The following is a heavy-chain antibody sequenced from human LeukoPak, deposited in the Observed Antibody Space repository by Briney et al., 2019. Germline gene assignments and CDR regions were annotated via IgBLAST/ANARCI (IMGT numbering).Heavy chain of an antibody. Sequence: PSETLSLTCAVSGYSISSGYYWGWIRQPPGKGLEWIGSIYHSGGTYYNPSLKSRVAISVATSKNQFSLKLSSVTAADTAVYYCARGRAVAGSGGNWGQGTLVTVSS. J-gene: IGHJ4*02. D-gene: IGHD6-19*01. CDR1: GYSISSGYY. CDR2: IYHSGGT. CDR3: ARGRAVAGSGGN. V-gene: IGHV4-38-2*01.